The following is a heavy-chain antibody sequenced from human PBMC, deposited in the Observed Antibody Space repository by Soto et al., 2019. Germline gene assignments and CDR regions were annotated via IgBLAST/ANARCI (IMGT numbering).Heavy chain of an antibody. D-gene: IGHD5-18*01. CDR2: INPSGGST. V-gene: IGHV1-46*03. J-gene: IGHJ1*01. CDR1: GYTFTSYY. CDR3: ARDREGGYSYGSFQH. Sequence: XSVKVSCKASGYTFTSYYMHLVRHSPGQGLEWMGIINPSGGSTSYAQKFQGRVTMTRDTSTSTVYMELSSLRSEDTAVYYCARDREGGYSYGSFQHWGQGTLVTVSS.